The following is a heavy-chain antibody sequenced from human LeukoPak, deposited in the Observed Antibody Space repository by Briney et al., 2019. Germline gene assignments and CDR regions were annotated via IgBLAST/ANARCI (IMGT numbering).Heavy chain of an antibody. CDR1: GGSISSYY. J-gene: IGHJ4*02. V-gene: IGHV4-59*01. D-gene: IGHD6-19*01. CDR2: IYYSGST. CDR3: ARGGAVAGTRRLFDY. Sequence: PSETLSPTCTVSGGSISSYYWSWIRQPPGKGLEWIGCIYYSGSTNYNPSLKSRVTISVDTSKNQFSLKLSSVTAADTAMYYCARGGAVAGTRRLFDYWGQGTLVTVSS.